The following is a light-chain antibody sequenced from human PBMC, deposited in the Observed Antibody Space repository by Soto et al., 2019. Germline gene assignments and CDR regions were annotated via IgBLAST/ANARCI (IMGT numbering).Light chain of an antibody. J-gene: IGKJ2*01. CDR1: QGIRND. CDR3: LQEYNYPYT. V-gene: IGKV1-6*01. Sequence: AIQMTQSPSSLSASVGDRVTITCRASQGIRNDLGWYQQKPGKAPKLLIYAASSLHSGVPSRFSGSGSGTDFTLTISSLQPEDVATYYCLQEYNYPYTFGQGTKLEIK. CDR2: AAS.